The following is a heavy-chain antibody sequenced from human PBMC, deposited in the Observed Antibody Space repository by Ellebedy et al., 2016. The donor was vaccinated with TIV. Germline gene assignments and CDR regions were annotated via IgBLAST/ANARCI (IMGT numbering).Heavy chain of an antibody. V-gene: IGHV3-7*01. CDR1: GFTFSIYW. J-gene: IGHJ4*02. D-gene: IGHD1-26*01. CDR3: ARDQGHSGSYYVVY. Sequence: PGGFLRLSCAASGFTFSIYWMSWVRQAPGKGLECVANIKQDGSETSYVDSVKGRFTISRDNAKNSLYLQMNSLRDEDTAVYYCARDQGHSGSYYVVYWGQGTLVTVSS. CDR2: IKQDGSET.